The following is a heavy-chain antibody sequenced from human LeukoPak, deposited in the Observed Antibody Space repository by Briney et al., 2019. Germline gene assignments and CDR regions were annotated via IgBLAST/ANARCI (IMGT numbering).Heavy chain of an antibody. J-gene: IGHJ4*02. CDR2: INHSGST. V-gene: IGHV4-34*01. D-gene: IGHD5-12*01. CDR3: ARESYSGYDLFFDS. CDR1: GGSFSAYY. Sequence: PSETLSLTCAVYGGSFSAYYWTWIRQAPGKGLEWIGEINHSGSTNYNPSLKSRVTMSVDTSKNQFSLKLSSVTAADTAVYYCARESYSGYDLFFDSWGQGTQVTVSS.